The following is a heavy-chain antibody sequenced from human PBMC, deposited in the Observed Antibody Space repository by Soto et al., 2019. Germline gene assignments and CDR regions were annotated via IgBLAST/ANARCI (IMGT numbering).Heavy chain of an antibody. CDR3: ARDFGPSPGFDP. CDR2: IYYGGST. Sequence: ETLSVTSTVSGGSGSSCSYHCSWIRQPPGKGLEWIGYIYYGGSTNYNPSLKSRVTISLDTSKNQFSLKLSSVTAADTAVYYCARDFGPSPGFDPWGQGTLVTVSS. J-gene: IGHJ5*02. CDR1: GGSGSSCSYH. V-gene: IGHV4-61*01. D-gene: IGHD3-3*01.